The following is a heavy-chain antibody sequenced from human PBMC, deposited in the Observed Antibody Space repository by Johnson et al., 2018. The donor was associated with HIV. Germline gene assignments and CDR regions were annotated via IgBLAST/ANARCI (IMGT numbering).Heavy chain of an antibody. CDR1: GFRFDDYG. CDR3: ARDPSTQHSRLTGDFGAFDI. V-gene: IGHV3-20*04. J-gene: IGHJ3*02. D-gene: IGHD7-27*01. Sequence: VQLVESGGGVVRPGGSLRLSCEGSGFRFDDYGMSWVRQGPGEGLEWVSGLNWNAGSTGYADSVKGRFSISRDSVKNSLYLEMNGLRVEDKALYYCARDPSTQHSRLTGDFGAFDIWGQGTMVIVSS. CDR2: LNWNAGST.